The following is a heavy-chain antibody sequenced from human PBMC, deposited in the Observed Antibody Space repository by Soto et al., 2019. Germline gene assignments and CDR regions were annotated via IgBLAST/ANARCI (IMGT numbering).Heavy chain of an antibody. CDR3: ARISKGFPRTDYYLDY. D-gene: IGHD4-4*01. V-gene: IGHV4-59*01. CDR1: GGSISSYY. J-gene: IGHJ4*02. CDR2: IYYSGST. Sequence: SETLSLTCTVSGGSISSYYWSWIRQPPGKGLEWIGYIYYSGSTNYNPSLKSRVTISVDTSKNQFSLKLSSVTAADTAVYYCARISKGFPRTDYYLDYWGQGTLVTVSS.